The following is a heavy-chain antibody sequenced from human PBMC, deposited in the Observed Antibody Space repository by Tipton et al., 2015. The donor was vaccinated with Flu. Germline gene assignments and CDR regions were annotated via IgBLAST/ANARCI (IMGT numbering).Heavy chain of an antibody. V-gene: IGHV4-31*03. CDR3: ARGVAPVIPGDS. Sequence: TLSLTCTVSGASISSEDFYWSWIRQHPGRGLEWIGYIYNSGITYYKPSLSSRVVISLDTSKNQFYLRLSSVTAADTAVYFCARGVAPVIPGDSWGQGTLVTVSS. CDR2: IYNSGIT. CDR1: GASISSEDFY. D-gene: IGHD3-16*02. J-gene: IGHJ4*02.